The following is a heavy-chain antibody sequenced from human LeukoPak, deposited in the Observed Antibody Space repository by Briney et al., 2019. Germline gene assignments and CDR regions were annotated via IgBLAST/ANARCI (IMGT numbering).Heavy chain of an antibody. CDR3: AKEGFDY. V-gene: IGHV3-23*01. Sequence: GGSLRLSCAASGFTISAYPMTWVRRAPGMGLEWVSSIRNGGGPTYYADSVKGRFTISRDNSKNTLYLQMNSLRAEDTALYYCAKEGFDYWGQGTLVTVSS. CDR1: GFTISAYP. J-gene: IGHJ4*02. CDR2: IRNGGGPT.